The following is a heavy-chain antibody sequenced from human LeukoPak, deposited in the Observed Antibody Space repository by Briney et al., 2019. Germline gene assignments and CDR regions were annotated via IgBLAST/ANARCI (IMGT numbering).Heavy chain of an antibody. D-gene: IGHD3-10*01. Sequence: SEALSLTCTVSGGSISRYYWGWLRQPPGKGLEWVGDIYYSGSTNYNPSLKSRVTISVDTSKNQFSLNLSSVTAADTAVYYCGRWYYYGSGRRQFDYWGQGTLVTVSS. CDR2: IYYSGST. V-gene: IGHV4-59*08. CDR3: GRWYYYGSGRRQFDY. J-gene: IGHJ4*02. CDR1: GGSISRYY.